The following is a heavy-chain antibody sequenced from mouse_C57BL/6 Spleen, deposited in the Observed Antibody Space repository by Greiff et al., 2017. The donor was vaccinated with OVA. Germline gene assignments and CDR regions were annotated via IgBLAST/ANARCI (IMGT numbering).Heavy chain of an antibody. D-gene: IGHD1-1*01. CDR2: IDPSDSYT. V-gene: IGHV1-69*01. Sequence: QVQLQQPGAELVMPGASVKLSCKASGYTFTSYWMHWVKQRPGQGLEWIGEIDPSDSYTNYNQKFKGKSTLTVDKSSSTAYMQLSSLTSEDSAVYYCARHYYYGSTGYFDVWGTGTTVTVSS. J-gene: IGHJ1*03. CDR3: ARHYYYGSTGYFDV. CDR1: GYTFTSYW.